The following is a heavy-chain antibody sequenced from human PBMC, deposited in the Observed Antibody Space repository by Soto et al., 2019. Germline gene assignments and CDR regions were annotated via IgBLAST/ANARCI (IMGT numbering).Heavy chain of an antibody. J-gene: IGHJ4*02. V-gene: IGHV1-2*02. CDR2: VNGNSGDT. Sequence: QVQLVQSGAEVKEPGASVKVSCKAPGYSFTGYSIHWVRQAPGQGLEWMGWVNGNSGDTRYSQRFQGRVTMTRDTSTSTAYMELSRLTSDDTAVFYCARGMWGTGDYGGLIDNWGQGTLVTVSS. CDR3: ARGMWGTGDYGGLIDN. CDR1: GYSFTGYS. D-gene: IGHD4-17*01.